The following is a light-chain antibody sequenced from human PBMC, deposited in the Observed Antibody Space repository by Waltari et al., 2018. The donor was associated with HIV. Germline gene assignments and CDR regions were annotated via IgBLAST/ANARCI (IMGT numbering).Light chain of an antibody. V-gene: IGLV1-40*01. CDR1: SSNIGAQYA. CDR3: QSYDSSLSAWV. CDR2: GNS. Sequence: QSVLTQPPSVSGAPGQRVTISCTGSSSNIGAQYAVHWYQHVPGTAPQVLIYGNSDRPSVVPDRFSGSKSGTSASLVITGLQAEDEANYYGQSYDSSLSAWVFGGGTKLTVL. J-gene: IGLJ3*02.